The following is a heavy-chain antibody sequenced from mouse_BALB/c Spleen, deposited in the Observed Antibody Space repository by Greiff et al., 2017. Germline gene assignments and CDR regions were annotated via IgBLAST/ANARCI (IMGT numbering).Heavy chain of an antibody. CDR2: IDTSDSYT. CDR3: ARWDPGNAMDY. Sequence: VQLQQPGAELVMPGASVKMSCKASGYTFTDYWMHWVKQRPGQGLEWIGAIDTSDSYTSYNQKFKGKATLTVDESSSTAYMQLSSLTSEDSAVYYCARWDPGNAMDYWGQGTSVTVS. D-gene: IGHD4-1*01. J-gene: IGHJ4*01. V-gene: IGHV1-69*01. CDR1: GYTFTDYW.